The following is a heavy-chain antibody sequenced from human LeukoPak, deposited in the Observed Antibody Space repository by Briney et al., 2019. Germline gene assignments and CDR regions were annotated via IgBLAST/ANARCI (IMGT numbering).Heavy chain of an antibody. J-gene: IGHJ6*03. CDR2: TYYRSKWYN. D-gene: IGHD6-13*01. CDR1: GDSVSSNSAA. V-gene: IGHV6-1*01. CDR3: ARAVEGSSSSSQVGDSYYYMDV. Sequence: SQTLSLTCAISGDSVSSNSAAWNWIRQSPSRGLEWLGRTYYRSKWYNDYAVSVKSRITINPDTSKNQFSLQLNSVTPEDTAVYYCARAVEGSSSSSQVGDSYYYMDVWGKGTTVTISS.